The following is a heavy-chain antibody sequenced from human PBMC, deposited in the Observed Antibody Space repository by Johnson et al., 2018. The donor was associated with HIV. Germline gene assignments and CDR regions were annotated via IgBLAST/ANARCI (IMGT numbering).Heavy chain of an antibody. Sequence: VQLVESGGGVVKPGRSLRLSCAASGFTFSSYAMSWVRQAPGKGLEWVSALSGTGDSTYYADSVKGRFTISRDNSKNTLYLQMNSLRAEDTAVYYCARGMARIAFDIWGQGTMVTVSS. D-gene: IGHD5-24*01. V-gene: IGHV3-23*04. CDR3: ARGMARIAFDI. CDR1: GFTFSSYA. J-gene: IGHJ3*02. CDR2: LSGTGDST.